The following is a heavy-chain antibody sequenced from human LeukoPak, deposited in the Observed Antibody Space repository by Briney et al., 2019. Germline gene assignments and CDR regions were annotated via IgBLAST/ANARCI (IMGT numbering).Heavy chain of an antibody. D-gene: IGHD3-10*01. Sequence: GGSLRLSCAASGFTFSSYWMSWVRQAPGKGLEWVANIKQDGSEKYYVDSVKGRFTISRDNAKNSLYLQMNSLRAEDTAVYYCARDRAVAITMVRGVIIRSDYWGQGTLVTVSS. CDR2: IKQDGSEK. J-gene: IGHJ4*02. V-gene: IGHV3-7*01. CDR1: GFTFSSYW. CDR3: ARDRAVAITMVRGVIIRSDY.